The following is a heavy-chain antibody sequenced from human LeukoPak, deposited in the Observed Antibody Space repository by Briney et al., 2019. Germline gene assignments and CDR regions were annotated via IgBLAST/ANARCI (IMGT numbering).Heavy chain of an antibody. J-gene: IGHJ5*02. D-gene: IGHD3-9*01. Sequence: PSETLSLTCTVSGGSMRSSNFYWGWIRQPPGKGLEWMGNIYHSGSTYYNPSVKSRVTVSADVSSNRFSLHLTSVTAADTALYFCARTHFDSLGWFDPWGQGIQVIVSS. CDR2: IYHSGST. CDR3: ARTHFDSLGWFDP. CDR1: GGSMRSSNFY. V-gene: IGHV4-39*07.